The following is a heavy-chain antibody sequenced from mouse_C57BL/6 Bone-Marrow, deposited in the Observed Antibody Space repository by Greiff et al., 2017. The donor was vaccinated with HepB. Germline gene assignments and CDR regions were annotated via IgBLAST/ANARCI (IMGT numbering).Heavy chain of an antibody. D-gene: IGHD1-1*01. J-gene: IGHJ4*01. CDR2: ISSGSSTI. Sequence: EVQRVESGGGLVKPGGSLKLSCAASGFTFSDYGMHWVRQAPEKGLEWVAYISSGSSTIYYADTGKGRFTISRDNAKNTLFLQMTSLRSEDTAMYYCARDGSRTALYAMDYWGQGTSVTVSS. CDR3: ARDGSRTALYAMDY. CDR1: GFTFSDYG. V-gene: IGHV5-17*01.